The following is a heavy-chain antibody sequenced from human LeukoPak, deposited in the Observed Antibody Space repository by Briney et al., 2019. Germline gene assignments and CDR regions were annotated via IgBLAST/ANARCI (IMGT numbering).Heavy chain of an antibody. CDR3: TTTEGRWPTVYSGY. D-gene: IGHD5-24*01. CDR1: GFTFSDYY. J-gene: IGHJ4*02. V-gene: IGHV3-11*01. CDR2: ISSSGSTI. Sequence: GGSLRLSCAASGFTFSDYYMSWIRQAPGKGLEWVSYISSSGSTIYYADSVKGRFTISRDNAKNSLYLQMNSLRAEDTAVYYCTTTEGRWPTVYSGYWGQGTLVTVSS.